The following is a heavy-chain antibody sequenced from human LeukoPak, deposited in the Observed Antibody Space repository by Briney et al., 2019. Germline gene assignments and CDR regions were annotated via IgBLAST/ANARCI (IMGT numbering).Heavy chain of an antibody. D-gene: IGHD3-10*01. Sequence: SETLSLTCTVSVGSISSSSYYWGWIRQPPGKGLEWIGSIYYSGSTYYNPSLKSRVTISVDTSKNQFSLKLSSVTAADTAVYYCARDSGYPKGWFDPWGQGTLVTVSS. CDR2: IYYSGST. V-gene: IGHV4-39*07. CDR1: VGSISSSSYY. J-gene: IGHJ5*02. CDR3: ARDSGYPKGWFDP.